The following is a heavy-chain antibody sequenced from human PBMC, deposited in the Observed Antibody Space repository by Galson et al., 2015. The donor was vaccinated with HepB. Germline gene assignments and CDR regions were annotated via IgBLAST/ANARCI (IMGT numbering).Heavy chain of an antibody. CDR1: GFTFSSYW. CDR2: INSDGSTT. CDR3: AREPVGALERPHDY. D-gene: IGHD1-1*01. Sequence: SLRLSCAASGFTFSSYWMHWVRQAPGKGLVWVSRINSDGSTTSYADSVKGRFTISRDNAKNTLYLQMNSLRVEDTAVYYCAREPVGALERPHDYWGQGTLVTVSS. V-gene: IGHV3-74*01. J-gene: IGHJ4*02.